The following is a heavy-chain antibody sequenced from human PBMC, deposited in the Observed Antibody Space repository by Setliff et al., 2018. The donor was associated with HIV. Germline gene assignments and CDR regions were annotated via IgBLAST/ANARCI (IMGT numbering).Heavy chain of an antibody. Sequence: SETLSLTCSVSGGSISSSTYYWGWIRQPPGKGLEWIGDIFYTGNTYYNPSLKSRVAISVDTSENQFSLKLSSVTAADTAVYYCARLDCSSRSGFVDYWGQGTLVTVSS. D-gene: IGHD2-2*01. CDR3: ARLDCSSRSGFVDY. CDR1: GGSISSSTYY. J-gene: IGHJ4*02. V-gene: IGHV4-39*01. CDR2: IFYTGNT.